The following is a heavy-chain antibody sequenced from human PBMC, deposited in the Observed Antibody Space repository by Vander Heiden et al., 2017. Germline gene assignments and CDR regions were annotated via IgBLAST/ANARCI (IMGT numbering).Heavy chain of an antibody. CDR3: AKDLSSYGYKQDY. CDR1: GFTFSSYA. Sequence: EVQLLESGGGLVQPGGSLRLSCAASGFTFSSYAMSWFRQAPGKGLEWVSAISGSGGSTYYADSVKGRFTISRDNSKNTLYLQMNSLRAEDTAVYYCAKDLSSYGYKQDYWGQGTLVTVSS. CDR2: ISGSGGST. J-gene: IGHJ4*02. D-gene: IGHD5-18*01. V-gene: IGHV3-23*01.